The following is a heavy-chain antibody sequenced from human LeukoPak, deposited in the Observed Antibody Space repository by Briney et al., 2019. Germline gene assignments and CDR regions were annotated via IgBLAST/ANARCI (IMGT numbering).Heavy chain of an antibody. D-gene: IGHD6-19*01. Sequence: PSQTLSLTCTVSGGSISSGSYYWGWIRQAAGKGLEWIVRIYTSGSTNYNPSLKSRVTISVDTSKNQFSLKLSSVTAADTAVYYCARERGSREWLGSYYYYYYGMDVWGQGTTVTVSS. CDR1: GGSISSGSYY. J-gene: IGHJ6*02. CDR3: ARERGSREWLGSYYYYYYGMDV. V-gene: IGHV4-61*02. CDR2: IYTSGST.